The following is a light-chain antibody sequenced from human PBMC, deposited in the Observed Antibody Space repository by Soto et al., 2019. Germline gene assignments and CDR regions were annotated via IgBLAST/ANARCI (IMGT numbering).Light chain of an antibody. CDR2: DAS. J-gene: IGKJ1*01. CDR3: QQYNGYPWT. V-gene: IGKV1-5*01. Sequence: DIQMTQSPSTLPASVGDRVTITCRASQTINTWLAWYQQKPGKAPKLLMYDASSLDSGVPSRFSGSGSGTEFTLTISSLQPDDFATYYCQQYNGYPWTFGQGTKVDIK. CDR1: QTINTW.